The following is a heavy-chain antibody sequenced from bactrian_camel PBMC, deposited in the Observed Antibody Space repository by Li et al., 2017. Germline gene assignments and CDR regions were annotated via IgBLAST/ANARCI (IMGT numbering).Heavy chain of an antibody. CDR2: FRDNGDT. CDR1: PADKND. J-gene: IGHJ4*01. V-gene: IGHV3S55*01. D-gene: IGHD4*01. Sequence: HVQLVESGGGPVQAGGSLTLSCTAAPADKNDMAWYRQGSYECELISSFRDNGDTYYADSVKGRFTLSQVTSNNTLYLQISNLEPEDSGMYFCAAGRQHYSDPRLPTSYLHWGQGTQVTVS. CDR3: AAGRQHYSDPRLPTSYLH.